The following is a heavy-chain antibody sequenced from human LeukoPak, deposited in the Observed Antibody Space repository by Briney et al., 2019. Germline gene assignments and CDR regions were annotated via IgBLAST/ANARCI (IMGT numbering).Heavy chain of an antibody. V-gene: IGHV4-39*02. J-gene: IGHJ4*02. CDR1: GASISSSRYY. CDR3: ARDQTYSGSGIYTYFDY. D-gene: IGHD3-10*01. Sequence: SETLSLTCTVSGASISSSRYYWGWIRQPPGKGLEWIGSISYSGTTYYNPSLKSRGSISVDTSRNQFSLKLSSVTAADTAVYYCARDQTYSGSGIYTYFDYWGQGILVTVSS. CDR2: ISYSGTT.